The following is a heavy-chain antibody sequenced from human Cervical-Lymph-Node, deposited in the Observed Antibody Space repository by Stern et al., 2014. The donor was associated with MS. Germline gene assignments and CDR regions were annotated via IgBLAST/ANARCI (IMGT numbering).Heavy chain of an antibody. Sequence: VQLVESGGGLVKPGGSLRLSCATSGFTFSGYGMSWIRLAPGKGLEWVSYITRGDTSKHYAESVKGRFTISRDNAKNSLSRQMDSLRAEDTAVYYCAKRIVGDTGHAFDVWGQGTMVTVSS. CDR3: AKRIVGDTGHAFDV. J-gene: IGHJ3*01. D-gene: IGHD1-26*01. CDR2: ITRGDTSK. V-gene: IGHV3-11*01. CDR1: GFTFSGYG.